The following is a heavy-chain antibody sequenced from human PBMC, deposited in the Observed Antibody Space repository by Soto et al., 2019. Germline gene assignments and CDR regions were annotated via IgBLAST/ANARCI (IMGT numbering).Heavy chain of an antibody. CDR1: GFTFSSYW. J-gene: IGHJ6*02. Sequence: GGSLRLSCAASGFTFSSYWMHWIRQAPGEGLMWVSRINPDGSTTSYADSVKGRFTISRDNAKNTLYLQMNSLRVEDTAVYYCARVPTTVTTPGMDVWGQGTTVTVSS. V-gene: IGHV3-74*01. D-gene: IGHD4-4*01. CDR3: ARVPTTVTTPGMDV. CDR2: INPDGSTT.